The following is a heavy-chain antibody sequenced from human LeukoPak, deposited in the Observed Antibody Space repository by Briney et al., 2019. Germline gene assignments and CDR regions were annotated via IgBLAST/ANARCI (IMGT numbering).Heavy chain of an antibody. CDR3: ASDERRYCPDSSCYPGDY. CDR2: ISRTSAYI. Sequence: GGSLRLSCAASGFTFSHHHIHWVRQAPGKGLEWVSAISRTSAYIYYSDSVKGRFTISRDNAKNSVYLQMDSLRAEDTAFYYCASDERRYCPDSSCYPGDYWGQGILVTVSS. J-gene: IGHJ4*02. V-gene: IGHV3-21*01. CDR1: GFTFSHHH. D-gene: IGHD2-8*02.